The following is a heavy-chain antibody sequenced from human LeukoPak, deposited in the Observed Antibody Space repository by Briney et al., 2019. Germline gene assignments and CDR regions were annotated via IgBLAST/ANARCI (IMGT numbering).Heavy chain of an antibody. V-gene: IGHV3-74*01. CDR2: IRGDGGTT. J-gene: IGHJ4*02. CDR1: GFIFSSLW. CDR3: VRGGYGSIDY. Sequence: GGSLRLSCEVSGFIFSSLWMHWVRQAPGKGLVWVSYIRGDGGTTSYADSVKGRFTISRDNAKNTLYLQLNSLRVEDTAVYYCVRGGYGSIDYWGQGTLVTVSS. D-gene: IGHD4-17*01.